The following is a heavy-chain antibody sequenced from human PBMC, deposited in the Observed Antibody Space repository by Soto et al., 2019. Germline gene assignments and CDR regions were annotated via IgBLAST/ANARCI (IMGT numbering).Heavy chain of an antibody. V-gene: IGHV1-69*13. CDR1: GNTFNNYA. J-gene: IGHJ4*02. D-gene: IGHD6-13*01. CDR3: ASSYGTSWYGDY. CDR2: IIPVRGTA. Sequence: ASVKVSCKASGNTFNNYAVTWVRQAPGQGLEWMGGIIPVRGTANYAQKFQGRVTITADESTSTVFMQLSSLRSEDTAVYYCASSYGTSWYGDYWGQGTLVTAPQ.